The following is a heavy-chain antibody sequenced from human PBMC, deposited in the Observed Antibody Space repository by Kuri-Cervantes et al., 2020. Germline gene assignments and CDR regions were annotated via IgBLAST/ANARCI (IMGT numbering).Heavy chain of an antibody. Sequence: GESLKISCAASGFTFSSYGMHWVRQAPGKGLEWVAVISYDGSNKYYADSVKGRFTISRDNAKNSLYLQMNSLRAEDTAVYYCARIIGYTAITHYYYYYGMDVWGQGTTVTVSS. CDR1: GFTFSSYG. J-gene: IGHJ6*02. D-gene: IGHD5-18*01. V-gene: IGHV3-30*03. CDR2: ISYDGSNK. CDR3: ARIIGYTAITHYYYYYGMDV.